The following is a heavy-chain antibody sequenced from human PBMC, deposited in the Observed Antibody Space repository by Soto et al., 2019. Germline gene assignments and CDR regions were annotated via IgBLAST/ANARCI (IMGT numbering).Heavy chain of an antibody. Sequence: SETLSLTCAVYGGSFSGYYWSWIRQPPGKGLEWIGEINHSGSTNYNPSLKSRVTISVDTSKNQFSLKLSSVTAADRAVYYCARGPRGSIFGVVIMVNWFDPLGQGTLVTVSS. J-gene: IGHJ5*02. V-gene: IGHV4-34*01. CDR2: INHSGST. D-gene: IGHD3-3*01. CDR3: ARGPRGSIFGVVIMVNWFDP. CDR1: GGSFSGYY.